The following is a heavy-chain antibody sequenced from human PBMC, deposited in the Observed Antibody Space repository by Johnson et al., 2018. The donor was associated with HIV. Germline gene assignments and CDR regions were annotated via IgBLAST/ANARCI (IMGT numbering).Heavy chain of an antibody. CDR2: IKQDGSEK. CDR3: ARARPNSYYYDSSGYPDAFDI. CDR1: GFTFSSYA. D-gene: IGHD3-22*01. J-gene: IGHJ3*02. V-gene: IGHV3-7*01. Sequence: VQLVESGGGLVQPGGSLRLSCAASGFTFSSYAMNWVRQAPGKGLEWVANIKQDGSEKYYVDYVKGRFTISRDNAKNSLYLQMNSLRAEDTAVYYCARARPNSYYYDSSGYPDAFDIWGQGTMVTVSS.